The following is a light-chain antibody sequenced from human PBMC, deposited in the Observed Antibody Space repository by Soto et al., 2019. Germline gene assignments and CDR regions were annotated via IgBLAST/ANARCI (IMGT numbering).Light chain of an antibody. CDR2: EDN. V-gene: IGLV6-57*02. CDR3: QSHDTTNVV. Sequence: NFMLTQPHSVSESPGKTVTISCTGSSGSIASNYVQWYQQRPGSAPTNVIYEDNKRPSGVPDRFSGSVDTSSNSASLIISGLKTEDDADYYCQSHDTTNVVFGRGTKVTVL. CDR1: SGSIASNY. J-gene: IGLJ3*02.